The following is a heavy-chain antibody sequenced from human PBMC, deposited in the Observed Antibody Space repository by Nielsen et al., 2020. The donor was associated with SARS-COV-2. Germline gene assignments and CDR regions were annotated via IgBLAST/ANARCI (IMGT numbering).Heavy chain of an antibody. CDR1: GGSISSSSYY. CDR3: ARGHRVYDY. Sequence: SETLSLTCTVSGGSISSSSYYWGWIRQPLGKGLEWIGSIYYSGSTYYNPSLKSRVTISVDTSKNQFSLKLSSVTAADTAVYYCARGHRVYDYWGQGTLVTVSS. V-gene: IGHV4-39*01. CDR2: IYYSGST. D-gene: IGHD1-14*01. J-gene: IGHJ4*02.